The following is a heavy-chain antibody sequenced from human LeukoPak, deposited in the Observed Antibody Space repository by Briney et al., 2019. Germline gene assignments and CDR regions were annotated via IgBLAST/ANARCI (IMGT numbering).Heavy chain of an antibody. Sequence: GVSLRLSCAASGFTFSRYSMNWARHARGRGVEGVSYIGSSGETIHYADSVKGRFITSRDTAHNSLYLQMNSLRAEDTAIYYCVKDQTAYCGASCYCALDTWGQGTVVTVSS. J-gene: IGHJ3*02. D-gene: IGHD2-21*02. CDR1: GFTFSRYS. CDR3: VKDQTAYCGASCYCALDT. CDR2: IGSSGETI. V-gene: IGHV3-48*01.